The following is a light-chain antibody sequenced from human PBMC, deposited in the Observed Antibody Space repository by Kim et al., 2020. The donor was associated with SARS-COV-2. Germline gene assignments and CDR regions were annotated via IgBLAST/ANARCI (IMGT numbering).Light chain of an antibody. CDR1: NLGSKS. CDR3: QLWDSSSAHRV. V-gene: IGLV3-21*04. J-gene: IGLJ3*02. CDR2: YDS. Sequence: SYELTQPPSVSVAPGKTARITCGGNNLGSKSVHWYQQKPGQAPVLVIYYDSDRPSGIPERFSGSNSGNTATLTISRVEAGDEADYYCQLWDSSSAHRVFGGGTKLTVL.